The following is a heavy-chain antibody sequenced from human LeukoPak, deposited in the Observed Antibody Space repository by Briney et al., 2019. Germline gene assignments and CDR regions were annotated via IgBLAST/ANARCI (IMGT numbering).Heavy chain of an antibody. CDR2: ISDAGSNT. CDR3: AKGGHSSGWPNWLDP. Sequence: GGSLRLSCVTSEFTFRSYDMHWVRQAPGKGLEGVAVISDAGSNTDYADSVKGRFTISRDNSKNTSYLQMSSLRDEDTAVYYCAKGGHSSGWPNWLDPWGQGTLVTVSS. CDR1: EFTFRSYD. D-gene: IGHD6-19*01. J-gene: IGHJ5*02. V-gene: IGHV3-30*18.